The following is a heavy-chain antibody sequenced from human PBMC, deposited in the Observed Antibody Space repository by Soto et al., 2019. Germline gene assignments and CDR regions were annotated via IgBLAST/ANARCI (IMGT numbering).Heavy chain of an antibody. CDR3: ARSLRATSPLTF. CDR1: GFTFTDYH. J-gene: IGHJ4*02. Sequence: GGSLRLSCDASGFTFTDYHMSWIRQAPGKGLEWVALISETGSHTAYAESVKGRFTISRDNARPSVFLQMNSLRSDDTAVYFCARSLRATSPLTFWGQGTPVTVSS. D-gene: IGHD7-27*01. CDR2: ISETGSHT. V-gene: IGHV3-11*06.